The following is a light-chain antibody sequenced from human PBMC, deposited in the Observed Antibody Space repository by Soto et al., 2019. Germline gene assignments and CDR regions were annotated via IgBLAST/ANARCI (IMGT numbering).Light chain of an antibody. J-gene: IGKJ5*01. CDR2: HTS. V-gene: IGKV3-11*01. Sequence: VLTQSPATLSLSPGERATLSCRASQTFNNYLAWYQQKPGQAPRLIIYHTSNRATGIPARFSGSGSGTDFTITISSLVPEDFAFYYCQQHTNWPPITFGQGTRLEIK. CDR3: QQHTNWPPIT. CDR1: QTFNNY.